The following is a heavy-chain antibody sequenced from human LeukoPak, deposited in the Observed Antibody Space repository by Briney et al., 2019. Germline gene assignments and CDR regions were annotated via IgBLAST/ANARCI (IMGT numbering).Heavy chain of an antibody. CDR2: IYHSGST. J-gene: IGHJ4*02. V-gene: IGHV4-4*02. D-gene: IGHD5-18*01. Sequence: PSETLSLTCAVSGGSISSSNWWSWVRQPPGKGLEWIGEIYHSGSTNYNPSLKSRVTISVDKSKNQFSLKLSSVTAADTAVYYCARVPIGYSYSGGDSYFDYWGQGTLVTVSS. CDR3: ARVPIGYSYSGGDSYFDY. CDR1: GGSISSSNW.